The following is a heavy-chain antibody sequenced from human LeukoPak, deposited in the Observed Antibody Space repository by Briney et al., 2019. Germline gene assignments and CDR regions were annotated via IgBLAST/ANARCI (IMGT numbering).Heavy chain of an antibody. Sequence: GGSLRLSCAASGFTFSSYGMHWVRQAPGKGLEWVAFIRSDGSNKYYADSVKGRFTISRDNSKNTLYLQMNSLRAEDTAVYYCAKDQIAARFLYWGQGTLVTVSS. CDR3: AKDQIAARFLY. D-gene: IGHD6-6*01. V-gene: IGHV3-30*02. CDR1: GFTFSSYG. J-gene: IGHJ4*02. CDR2: IRSDGSNK.